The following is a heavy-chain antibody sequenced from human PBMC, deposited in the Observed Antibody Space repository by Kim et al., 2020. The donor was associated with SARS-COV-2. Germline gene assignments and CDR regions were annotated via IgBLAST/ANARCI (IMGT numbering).Heavy chain of an antibody. Sequence: YADSVKGRLTIFRDNAKNTLYLQMNSLSAEDSALYYCSRVMAGISVPPGYWGQGTLVTVSS. CDR3: SRVMAGISVPPGY. V-gene: IGHV3-74*01. D-gene: IGHD2-15*01. J-gene: IGHJ4*02.